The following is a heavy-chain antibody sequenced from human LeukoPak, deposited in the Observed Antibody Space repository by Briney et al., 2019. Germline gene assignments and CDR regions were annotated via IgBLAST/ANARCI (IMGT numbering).Heavy chain of an antibody. J-gene: IGHJ3*02. Sequence: PETLSLTCTVSGGFISSSSDCWGWLRQPPGNGLEWIGRIYYSGSTYYNPSLKSRVTLSVDTSKNQFSPKLSAVSAEDTAVYYCARSYAYAYDSSGRFDIWGQGTMVTVSS. V-gene: IGHV4-39*07. D-gene: IGHD3-22*01. CDR2: IYYSGST. CDR3: ARSYAYAYDSSGRFDI. CDR1: GGFISSSSDC.